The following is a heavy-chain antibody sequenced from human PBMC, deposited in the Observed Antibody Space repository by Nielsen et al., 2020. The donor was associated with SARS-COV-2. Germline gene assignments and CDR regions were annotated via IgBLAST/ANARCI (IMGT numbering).Heavy chain of an antibody. D-gene: IGHD5-24*01. CDR1: GFTFSDSY. V-gene: IGHV3-11*05. CDR3: AREGRKLPLDY. CDR2: ISSSSSYT. Sequence: GESLKISCAASGFTFSDSYMSWIRQAPGKGLEWISYISSSSSYTNYADSLKGRFTISRDNAKNSLYLQMNSLRAEDTAVYYCAREGRKLPLDYWGQGTLVTVSS. J-gene: IGHJ4*02.